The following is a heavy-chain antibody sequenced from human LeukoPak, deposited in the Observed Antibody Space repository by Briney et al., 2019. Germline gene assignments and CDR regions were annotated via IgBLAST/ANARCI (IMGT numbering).Heavy chain of an antibody. V-gene: IGHV1-24*01. CDR2: FDPEDGET. CDR3: ATATPYYFDY. Sequence: GASVKVSCTVSGYTLTELSMHWVRQAPGKGPEWMGGFDPEDGETIYAQKFQGRVTMTEDTSTDTAYMELSSLRSEDTAVYYCATATPYYFDYWGQGTLVTVSS. J-gene: IGHJ4*02. CDR1: GYTLTELS.